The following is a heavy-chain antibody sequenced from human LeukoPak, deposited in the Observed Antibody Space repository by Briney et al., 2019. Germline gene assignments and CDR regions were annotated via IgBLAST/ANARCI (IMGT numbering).Heavy chain of an antibody. Sequence: ASVKVSCKASGYTFTNYVVHWVRQAPGQRPEWMGCINAGNGDTKYSKNFQDRVTITRDTSASTAYMEVRSLTSEDTALYSCVRDDCAADACYPGGYWGQGTLVTVSS. CDR1: GYTFTNYV. CDR3: VRDDCAADACYPGGY. CDR2: INAGNGDT. V-gene: IGHV1-3*01. J-gene: IGHJ4*02. D-gene: IGHD2-21*02.